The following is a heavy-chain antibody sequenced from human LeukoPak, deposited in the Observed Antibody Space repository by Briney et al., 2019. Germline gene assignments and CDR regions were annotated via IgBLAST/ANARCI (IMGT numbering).Heavy chain of an antibody. D-gene: IGHD6-19*01. CDR2: ITQDGSGK. CDR1: GFPFSSYW. CDR3: AKWWIAVAGSVGIDD. V-gene: IGHV3-7*01. J-gene: IGHJ4*02. Sequence: GGSLRLSCGVSGFPFSSYWMTWVREAPGKGLEWVANITQDGSGKYYVDSAKGRFTISRDNAKNLLYLQMNSLRGEDTAVYDCAKWWIAVAGSVGIDDGSQGTLVTVSP.